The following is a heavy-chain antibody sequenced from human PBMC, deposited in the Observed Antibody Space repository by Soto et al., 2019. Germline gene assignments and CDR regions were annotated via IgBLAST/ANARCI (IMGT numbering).Heavy chain of an antibody. CDR2: INPSGGST. D-gene: IGHD3-22*01. Sequence: QVQLVQSGAEVKKPGASVKVSCKASGYTFTSYYMHWVRQAPGQGLEWMGIINPSGGSTSYAQKFQGRVTMTRDTSTSTVYMELSSLRSEDTAVYYCARAEYYYDSSGYYYFDYWGQGTLVTVSS. J-gene: IGHJ4*02. CDR3: ARAEYYYDSSGYYYFDY. CDR1: GYTFTSYY. V-gene: IGHV1-46*01.